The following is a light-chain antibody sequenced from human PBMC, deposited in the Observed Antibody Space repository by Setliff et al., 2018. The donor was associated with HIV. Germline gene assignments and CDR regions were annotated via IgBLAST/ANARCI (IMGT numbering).Light chain of an antibody. CDR1: SSDVGGYNY. Sequence: QSVLAQPRSVSGSPGQSVTISCTGTSSDVGGYNYVSWYQQFPGKAPKLMIYDVSNRPSGVSNRFSGAKSGNTASLTISGLQAEDEADYYCSSYTSSSTFYVFGPGTQVTVL. V-gene: IGLV2-14*03. J-gene: IGLJ1*01. CDR2: DVS. CDR3: SSYTSSSTFYV.